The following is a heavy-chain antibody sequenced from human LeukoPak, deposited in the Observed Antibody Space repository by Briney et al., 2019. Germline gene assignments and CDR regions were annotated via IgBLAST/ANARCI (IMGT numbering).Heavy chain of an antibody. V-gene: IGHV4-39*01. J-gene: IGHJ4*02. CDR1: GGSISTPGYY. CDR2: LYHSGST. CDR3: ARHALATVTDPSFDY. Sequence: SETLSLTCTVSGGSISTPGYYWGWIRQPPGKGLEWIGSLYHSGSTYYNPSLKSRATISVDTSKNQCSLKLRSVTAADTAVFYCARHALATVTDPSFDYWRRGTLVTVSS. D-gene: IGHD2-21*02.